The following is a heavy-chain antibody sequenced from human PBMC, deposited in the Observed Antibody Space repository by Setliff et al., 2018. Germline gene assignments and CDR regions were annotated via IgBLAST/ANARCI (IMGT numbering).Heavy chain of an antibody. D-gene: IGHD2-2*01. V-gene: IGHV5-51*01. CDR2: IYPDDSDT. Sequence: PGESLKISCQGSGYKSADFWIGWVRQMPGKGLEWMGIIYPDDSDTRYSPSFQGQVTMSADKPTNTAYLQWNSLAASDAAMYYCARASTSSFFVYFDFWGQGTQGTVS. CDR3: ARASTSSFFVYFDF. J-gene: IGHJ4*02. CDR1: GYKSADFW.